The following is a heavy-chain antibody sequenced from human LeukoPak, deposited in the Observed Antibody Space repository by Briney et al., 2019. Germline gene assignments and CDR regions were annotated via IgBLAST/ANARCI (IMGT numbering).Heavy chain of an antibody. V-gene: IGHV3-21*01. CDR3: ARENGFGDSFDF. Sequence: GGSLKLACDAPGFSFSVYTMNWVRQAPGKGLEWVASISGRSSNTDYRDSVWGRFTVSRDNAKGTLYLQMSGLRVEDTAVYYCARENGFGDSFDFWGHGTMVIVSA. CDR1: GFSFSVYT. CDR2: ISGRSSNT. D-gene: IGHD2-8*01. J-gene: IGHJ3*01.